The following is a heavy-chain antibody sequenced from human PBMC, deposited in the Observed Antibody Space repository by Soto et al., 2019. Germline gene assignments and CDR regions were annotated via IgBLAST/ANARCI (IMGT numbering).Heavy chain of an antibody. J-gene: IGHJ4*02. CDR3: VSAGTVGSALDY. Sequence: GGSLRLSCAASGFTFSSYWMHWVRQAPGKGLVWVSRIRSDGSSTSYADSVKDRFSISRDNAKNTLFLQMNSLRAEDTAVYYCVSAGTVGSALDYWGQGT. CDR1: GFTFSSYW. D-gene: IGHD1-26*01. V-gene: IGHV3-74*01. CDR2: IRSDGSST.